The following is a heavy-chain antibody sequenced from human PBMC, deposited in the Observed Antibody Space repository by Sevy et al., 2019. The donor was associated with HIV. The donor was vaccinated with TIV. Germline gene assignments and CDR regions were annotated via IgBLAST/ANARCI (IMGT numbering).Heavy chain of an antibody. J-gene: IGHJ4*02. Sequence: SETLSLTCAVSGYSIRSGYYWGWIRQSPGKGLEWIGSIYESGRTFYNPSLESRVTMSVDTSKNQFSLQVNSVTAADTAVYYCATLRDILLIPAGGYFDYWGQGTLVTDSS. CDR3: ATLRDILLIPAGGYFDY. CDR1: GYSIRSGYY. D-gene: IGHD2-8*01. V-gene: IGHV4-38-2*01. CDR2: IYESGRT.